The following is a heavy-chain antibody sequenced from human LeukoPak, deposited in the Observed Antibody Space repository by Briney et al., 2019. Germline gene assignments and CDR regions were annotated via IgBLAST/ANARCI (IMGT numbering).Heavy chain of an antibody. Sequence: GGSLRLSCAASEFTFSSYAMNWVRQAPGKGLEWVSAISGSGGSTYYADSVKGRFTISRGNSKNTLYLQMNSLRAEDTAVYYCAKFFGSIMVVPPFDYWGQGTLVTVSS. CDR2: ISGSGGST. V-gene: IGHV3-23*01. CDR3: AKFFGSIMVVPPFDY. D-gene: IGHD2-21*01. J-gene: IGHJ4*02. CDR1: EFTFSSYA.